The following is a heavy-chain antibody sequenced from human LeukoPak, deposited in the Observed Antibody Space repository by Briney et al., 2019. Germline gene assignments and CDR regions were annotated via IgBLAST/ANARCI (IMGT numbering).Heavy chain of an antibody. Sequence: PSETLSLTCAVYGGSFSGYYWSWIRQPPGKGLEWIGEINHSGNTNSNPSLKSRVTISVDTSKNQFSLKLSSVTAADTAVYYCASMVWGSNYMDVWGKGTTVTVSS. D-gene: IGHD3-16*01. CDR3: ASMVWGSNYMDV. CDR2: INHSGNT. CDR1: GGSFSGYY. J-gene: IGHJ6*03. V-gene: IGHV4-34*01.